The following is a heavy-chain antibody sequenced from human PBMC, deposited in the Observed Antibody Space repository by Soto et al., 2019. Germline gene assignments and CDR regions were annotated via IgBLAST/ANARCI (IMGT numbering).Heavy chain of an antibody. Sequence: PSETLSLTCTVSDGSISSHYWSWIRQPAGKGLEWIGRIYLSGNTKINPSLKNRVTMSVDASKNQFSLNLKSVTAADTAVYYCAKELKPYNSGWYFALSGGQGTLVTVSS. CDR3: AKELKPYNSGWYFALS. J-gene: IGHJ4*02. V-gene: IGHV4-4*07. CDR2: IYLSGNT. D-gene: IGHD6-19*01. CDR1: DGSISSHY.